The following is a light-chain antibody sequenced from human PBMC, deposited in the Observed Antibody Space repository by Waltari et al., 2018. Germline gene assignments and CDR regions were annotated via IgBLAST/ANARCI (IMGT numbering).Light chain of an antibody. CDR3: AREMGSGIWV. J-gene: IGLJ3*02. Sequence: QTVVTQDPSLSVSPGGTVTLTFALSSGSLSTTSYATWYQQTPGQGHRTLVYKANARYSGVPDRFSGSIRGNTAALTVTGARADDESTYCCAREMGSGIWVFGGGTRLTVL. CDR1: SGSLSTTSY. V-gene: IGLV8-61*01. CDR2: KAN.